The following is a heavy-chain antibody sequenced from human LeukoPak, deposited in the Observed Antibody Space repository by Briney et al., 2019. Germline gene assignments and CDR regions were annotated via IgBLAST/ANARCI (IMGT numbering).Heavy chain of an antibody. D-gene: IGHD1-26*01. V-gene: IGHV3-23*01. CDR3: AKDLDSGSYSDAFDI. J-gene: IGHJ3*02. Sequence: GGSLRLSCAASGFTFSSYAMSWVRQAPGKGLEWVSAISGSGGSTYYADFVKGRFTISRDNSKNTLYLQMNSLRAEDTAVYYCAKDLDSGSYSDAFDIWGQGTMVTVSS. CDR1: GFTFSSYA. CDR2: ISGSGGST.